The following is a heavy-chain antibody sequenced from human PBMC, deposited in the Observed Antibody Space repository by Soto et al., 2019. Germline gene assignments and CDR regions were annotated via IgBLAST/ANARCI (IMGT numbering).Heavy chain of an antibody. CDR2: IIPIFETA. Sequence: QVQLVQSGAELKKPGSSVRVSCKISGDSFSSYAISWVRQAPGEGREWVGGIIPIFETANYAQKFQGRVTINAVESTTTAYMEVTRLRPEDTAIFYCAASDSSSWQHDYWGQGTLITVSS. CDR3: AASDSSSWQHDY. CDR1: GDSFSSYA. V-gene: IGHV1-69*01. J-gene: IGHJ4*02. D-gene: IGHD6-13*01.